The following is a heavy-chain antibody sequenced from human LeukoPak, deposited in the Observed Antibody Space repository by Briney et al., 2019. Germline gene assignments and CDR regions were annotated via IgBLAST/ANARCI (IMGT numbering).Heavy chain of an antibody. J-gene: IGHJ4*02. Sequence: SVKVSCKASGGTFSSYAISWVRQAPGQGLEWMGGIIPIFGTANYAQKFQGRVTITTDDSTSTAYMELSSLRSEDTAVYYCASSVDTAMVRPFDYWGQGTLVTVSS. CDR2: IIPIFGTA. CDR3: ASSVDTAMVRPFDY. CDR1: GGTFSSYA. D-gene: IGHD5-18*01. V-gene: IGHV1-69*05.